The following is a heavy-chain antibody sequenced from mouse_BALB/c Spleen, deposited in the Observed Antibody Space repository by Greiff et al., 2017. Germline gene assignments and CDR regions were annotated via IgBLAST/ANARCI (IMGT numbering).Heavy chain of an antibody. CDR2: IDPANGNT. D-gene: IGHD4-1*01. CDR1: GFNIKDTY. V-gene: IGHV14-3*02. CDR3: ATKLGRVYGYFDV. Sequence: EVQRVESGAELVKPGASVKLSCTASGFNIKDTYMHWVKQRPEQGLEWIGRIDPANGNTKYDPKFQGKATITADTSSNTAYLQLSSLTSEDTAVYYCATKLGRVYGYFDVWGAGTTVTVSS. J-gene: IGHJ1*01.